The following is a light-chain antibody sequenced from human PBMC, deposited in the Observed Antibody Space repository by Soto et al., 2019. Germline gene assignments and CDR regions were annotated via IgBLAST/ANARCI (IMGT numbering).Light chain of an antibody. CDR1: QGIASG. J-gene: IGKJ4*01. CDR3: QQTNSFTRT. CDR2: AAS. Sequence: DIQMTQSPSSVSASVGDRVTITCRASQGIASGLAWYQQRPGKAPKLLIYAASILQSGVPSRFSGSGTGTDFTLTSISLQPEDFATYFCQQTNSFTRTFGGGSKVEIK. V-gene: IGKV1-12*01.